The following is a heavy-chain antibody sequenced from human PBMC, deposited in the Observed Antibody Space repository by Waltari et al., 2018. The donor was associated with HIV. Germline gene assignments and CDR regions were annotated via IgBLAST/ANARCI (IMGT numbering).Heavy chain of an antibody. Sequence: QLQLVEAGGGVVQPGRYLSLSCAASVFTLGPFALPWVRQAPGKGLEWVAFIAYDGDNKYYADSVKGRCTLSRDNSKNTVYLQINSLRAEDSAVYYCAKDKGGVTYIFDYWGQGTLVTVSS. CDR3: AKDKGGVTYIFDY. V-gene: IGHV3-30*18. CDR1: VFTLGPFA. D-gene: IGHD1-1*01. J-gene: IGHJ4*02. CDR2: IAYDGDNK.